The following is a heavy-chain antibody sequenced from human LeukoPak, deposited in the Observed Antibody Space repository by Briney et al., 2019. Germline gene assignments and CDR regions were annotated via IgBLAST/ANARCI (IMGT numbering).Heavy chain of an antibody. V-gene: IGHV4-59*01. Sequence: SETLSLTCTVSGGSISSYYWSWIRQPPGKGLEWIGYIYYSGSTNYNPSLKSRVTISVDTSKNQFSLKLSSVTAADTAVYYCARVGRSGWYYAFDIWGQGTMVTVSS. CDR1: GGSISSYY. CDR2: IYYSGST. D-gene: IGHD6-19*01. CDR3: ARVGRSGWYYAFDI. J-gene: IGHJ3*02.